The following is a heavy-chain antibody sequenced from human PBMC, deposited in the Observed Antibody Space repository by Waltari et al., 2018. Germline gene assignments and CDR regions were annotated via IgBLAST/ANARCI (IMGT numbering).Heavy chain of an antibody. D-gene: IGHD4-17*01. CDR3: ATGDSHAFDM. V-gene: IGHV3-74*01. Sequence: EVQLVESGGGLVQFGGSLRLSCAASGFTFSSYYMHWVRQTPGKGLVWVSRINGYGTSTTYADSVKGRFTTSRDNARNTLQLQMNSLRVEDTAVYYCATGDSHAFDMWGQGTLVIVSS. CDR2: INGYGTST. CDR1: GFTFSSYY. J-gene: IGHJ3*02.